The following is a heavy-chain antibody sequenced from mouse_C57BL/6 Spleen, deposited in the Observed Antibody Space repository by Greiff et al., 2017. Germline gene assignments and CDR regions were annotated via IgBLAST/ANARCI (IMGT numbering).Heavy chain of an antibody. D-gene: IGHD4-1*01. V-gene: IGHV6-6*01. CDR3: TRLGRGYYAMDY. CDR1: GFTFSDAW. CDR2: IRNKANNHAT. Sequence: EVMLVESGGGLVQPGGSMKLSCAVSGFTFSDAWMDWVRQSPEKGLEWVAEIRNKANNHATYYAESVKGRFTISRDDSKSSVYLQMNSLRAEDTGIYYCTRLGRGYYAMDYWGQGTSVTVSS. J-gene: IGHJ4*01.